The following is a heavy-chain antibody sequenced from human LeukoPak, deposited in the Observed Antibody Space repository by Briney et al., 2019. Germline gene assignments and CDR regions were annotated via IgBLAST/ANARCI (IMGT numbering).Heavy chain of an antibody. D-gene: IGHD3-10*01. Sequence: KSSETLSLTCTVSGGSISSSSAYWGWIRQPPGKGLEWIGSIYYSKNTYYNPSLKSRVTISVDTSKNQFSLKLSSVTAADTAVYYCARARVTMVRGVTFILDYWGQGTLVTVSS. J-gene: IGHJ4*02. V-gene: IGHV4-39*07. CDR2: IYYSKNT. CDR1: GGSISSSSAY. CDR3: ARARVTMVRGVTFILDY.